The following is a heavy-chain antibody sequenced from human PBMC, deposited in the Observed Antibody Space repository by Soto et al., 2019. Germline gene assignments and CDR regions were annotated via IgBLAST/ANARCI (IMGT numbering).Heavy chain of an antibody. V-gene: IGHV1-18*01. CDR1: GYTFTSYV. CDR3: VVAAQPYYFDY. Sequence: QVQLVQSGAEVKKPGASVKVSCKASGYTFTSYVISWVRQAPGQGLEWMGGISAYNGNTNYAQKLQGRVTMTTDTSTTTAYMELRSLRSDDTAVYYCVVAAQPYYFDYWGQGTLVTVSS. J-gene: IGHJ4*02. D-gene: IGHD2-15*01. CDR2: ISAYNGNT.